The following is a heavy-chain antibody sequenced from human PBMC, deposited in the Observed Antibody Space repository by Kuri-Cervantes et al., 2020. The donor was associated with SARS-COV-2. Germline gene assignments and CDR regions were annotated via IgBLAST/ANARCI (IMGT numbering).Heavy chain of an antibody. CDR1: GGSISSTYY. CDR3: ARDSIAAAGTEFDY. J-gene: IGHJ4*02. D-gene: IGHD6-13*01. CDR2: IHYSGST. Sequence: SETLSLTCTVSGGSISSTYYWGWVRQPPGKGLEWIGSIHYSGSTYYNPSLKSRVTISVDTSKNQFSLKLSSVTAADTAVYYCARDSIAAAGTEFDYWGQGTLVTVSS. V-gene: IGHV4-39*02.